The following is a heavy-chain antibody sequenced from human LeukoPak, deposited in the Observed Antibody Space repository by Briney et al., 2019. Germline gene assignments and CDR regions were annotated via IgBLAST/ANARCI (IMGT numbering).Heavy chain of an antibody. J-gene: IGHJ2*01. CDR3: ARLSPVTVMVVSYGDIGL. Sequence: PGGSLRLSCAASGFTFSAYWMTWVRQAPGKGLEWVANIKPDESEKSYVDSVKGRFTISRDNAKSSLYLQMSSLRTEDTALYYCARLSPVTVMVVSYGDIGLRGRGPRVLVSS. D-gene: IGHD3-22*01. CDR1: GFTFSAYW. CDR2: IKPDESEK. V-gene: IGHV3-7*01.